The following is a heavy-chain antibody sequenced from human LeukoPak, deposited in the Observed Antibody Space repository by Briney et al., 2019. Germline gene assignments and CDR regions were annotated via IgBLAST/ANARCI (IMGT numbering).Heavy chain of an antibody. Sequence: SETLSLTCAVYGGSFSGYYWSWIRQPPGKGLEWIGEINHSGSTNYNPSLKSRVTISVDRSKNQFSLKLSSVTAADTAVYYCARGVSYGSFNWFDPWGQGTLVTVSS. J-gene: IGHJ5*02. D-gene: IGHD5-18*01. CDR1: GGSFSGYY. V-gene: IGHV4-34*01. CDR3: ARGVSYGSFNWFDP. CDR2: INHSGST.